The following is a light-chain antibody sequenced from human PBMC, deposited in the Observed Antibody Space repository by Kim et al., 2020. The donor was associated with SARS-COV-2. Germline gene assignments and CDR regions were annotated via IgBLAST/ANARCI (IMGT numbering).Light chain of an antibody. V-gene: IGLV3-21*04. CDR3: QVWDSSSGYV. Sequence: VAPGKTARITCGGNNIGRKRVHWYQQKPGQAPVLAIYYDTDRPSGIPERFSGSNSGNTATLTISRVEAGDEADYYCQVWDSSSGYVFGTGTKVTVL. CDR1: NIGRKR. CDR2: YDT. J-gene: IGLJ1*01.